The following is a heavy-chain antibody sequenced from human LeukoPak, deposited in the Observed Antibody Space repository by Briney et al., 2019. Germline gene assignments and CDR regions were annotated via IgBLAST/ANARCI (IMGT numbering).Heavy chain of an antibody. J-gene: IGHJ4*02. CDR3: ARRRDYFGY. CDR2: IGGSGSTI. Sequence: GGSLRLSCAASGFTFSDFYMSWIRQAPGKGLEWLSYIGGSGSTIYCADSVKGRFTVSRDNAKNSLYVEMNSLRAEDTAIYYCARRRDYFGYWGQGTLVTVSS. CDR1: GFTFSDFY. V-gene: IGHV3-11*01.